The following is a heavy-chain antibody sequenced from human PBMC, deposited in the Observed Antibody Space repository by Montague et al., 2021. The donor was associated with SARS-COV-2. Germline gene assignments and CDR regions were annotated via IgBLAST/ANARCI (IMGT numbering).Heavy chain of an antibody. Sequence: SETLSLTCTVSGGSISSSFYYWGWIRQPPGKGLEWIGCIYYSGSTYYNPSLKSRVTISMNTSNNQFFLKLTSVTAADTAVYYCARPGRGYSYGLDAFEVWGQGTMVTVSS. CDR3: ARPGRGYSYGLDAFEV. CDR2: IYYSGST. J-gene: IGHJ3*01. CDR1: GGSISSSFYY. D-gene: IGHD5-18*01. V-gene: IGHV4-39*01.